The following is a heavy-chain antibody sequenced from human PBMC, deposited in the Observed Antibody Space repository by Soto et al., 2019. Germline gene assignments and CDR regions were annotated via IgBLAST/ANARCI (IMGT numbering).Heavy chain of an antibody. V-gene: IGHV1-2*02. Sequence: HEHLVQSGAEVKRPGASLKVSCKASGYSFTGYYIHWVRQAPGQGLEWMGWINPDSGATNYAQNVQRRVTQTSDTSISPASMALTSLTSDYTAVYYRARGDYVTGCYPLPYFDYWGQSTVVIVSP. CDR2: INPDSGAT. CDR1: GYSFTGYY. CDR3: ARGDYVTGCYPLPYFDY. J-gene: IGHJ4*02. D-gene: IGHD3-9*01.